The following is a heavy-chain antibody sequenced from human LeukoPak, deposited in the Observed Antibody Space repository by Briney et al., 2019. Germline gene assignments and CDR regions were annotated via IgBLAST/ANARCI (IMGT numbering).Heavy chain of an antibody. CDR2: INPSGGST. D-gene: IGHD3-9*01. J-gene: IGHJ3*02. CDR3: ARDFEWGHAFDI. Sequence: ASVKVSCKASGYTFTSYYMHWVRQSPGQGLEWMGIINPSGGSTSYAQKFQGRVTMTRDTSTSTVYMELSSLRSEDTAVYYCARDFEWGHAFDIWGQGTMVTVSS. V-gene: IGHV1-46*01. CDR1: GYTFTSYY.